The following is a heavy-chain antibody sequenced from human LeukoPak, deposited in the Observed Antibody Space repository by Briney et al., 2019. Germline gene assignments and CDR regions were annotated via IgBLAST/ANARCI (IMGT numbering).Heavy chain of an antibody. J-gene: IGHJ4*02. D-gene: IGHD5-18*01. V-gene: IGHV4-34*01. CDR2: INHSGST. CDR1: GWSFSGYY. Sequence: KPSETLSLTCAAHGWSFSGYYWGWIRQPPRKGPEVNGEINHSGSTNYNPSLKSRVTISVDTSKNQFSLKLSSVTAADTAVYYCARGYGYSDYWGQGTLVTVSS. CDR3: ARGYGYSDY.